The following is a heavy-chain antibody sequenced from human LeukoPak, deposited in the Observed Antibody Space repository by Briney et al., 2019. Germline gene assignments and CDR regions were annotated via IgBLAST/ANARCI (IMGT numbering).Heavy chain of an antibody. CDR2: IYYSGST. Sequence: SETLSLTCTVSGGSISSYYWSWIRQPPGKGLEWIGYIYYSGSTNYNPSLKSRVTISVDTSKNQFSLKLSSVTAADTAVYYCARNDILTGYPDYWGQGTLVTVSS. D-gene: IGHD3-9*01. CDR3: ARNDILTGYPDY. CDR1: GGSISSYY. J-gene: IGHJ4*02. V-gene: IGHV4-59*01.